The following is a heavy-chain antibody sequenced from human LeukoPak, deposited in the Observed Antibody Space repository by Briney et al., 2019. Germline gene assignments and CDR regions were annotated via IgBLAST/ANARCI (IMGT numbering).Heavy chain of an antibody. J-gene: IGHJ4*02. CDR3: ARHFPYYYDSSGYFDY. CDR2: IYYRGST. Sequence: PSETLSLTCTVSGGSISNSSYYWGWTRQPPGKGLEGIGSIYYRGSTYYNPSLKSRVTISVDTSKNQYSLKLSSVTAADTAVYYCARHFPYYYDSSGYFDYWGQRTLVTVSS. V-gene: IGHV4-39*01. D-gene: IGHD3-22*01. CDR1: GGSISNSSYY.